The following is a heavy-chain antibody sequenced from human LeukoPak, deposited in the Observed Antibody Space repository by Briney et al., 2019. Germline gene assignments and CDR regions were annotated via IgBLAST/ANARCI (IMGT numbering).Heavy chain of an antibody. CDR2: INTDGTTT. D-gene: IGHD1-1*01. CDR3: VSDHTGHDDY. CDR1: GVTLSTYG. V-gene: IGHV3-74*01. J-gene: IGHJ4*02. Sequence: GGSLRLSCAVSGVTLSTYGVHWVRQAPGKGLGWVSRINTDGTTTTYADSVKGRITISRDNAKTTPHLQMNRQRVEDTAVYDCVSDHTGHDDYWGQGTLVTVSS.